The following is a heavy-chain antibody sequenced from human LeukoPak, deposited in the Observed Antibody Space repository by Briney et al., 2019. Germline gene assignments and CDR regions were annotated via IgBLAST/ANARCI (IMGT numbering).Heavy chain of an antibody. Sequence: EASVKVSCKASGYTFTSYGISWVRQAPGQGLEWMGWISAYNGNTNYAQKLQGRVTMTTDTSTSTAYMELRSLRSDDTAVYCCARGGYSGFDPLGDFDYWGQGTLVTVSS. D-gene: IGHD5-12*01. CDR1: GYTFTSYG. CDR2: ISAYNGNT. V-gene: IGHV1-18*01. CDR3: ARGGYSGFDPLGDFDY. J-gene: IGHJ4*02.